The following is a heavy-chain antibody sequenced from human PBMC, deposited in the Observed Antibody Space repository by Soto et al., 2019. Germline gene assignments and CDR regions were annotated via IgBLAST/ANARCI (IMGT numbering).Heavy chain of an antibody. CDR1: NDSIRSGTYY. J-gene: IGHJ3*02. Sequence: SETLSLTCTVSNDSIRSGTYYWAWIRQPPGRGLEWMGSLSYLGTTDYNPSLKSRVTISKDASKNQFSLKLTSVTAADTAVYYCATCIVSYGDAFDIWGQGTMVTVSS. CDR2: LSYLGTT. CDR3: ATCIVSYGDAFDI. V-gene: IGHV4-39*01. D-gene: IGHD1-26*01.